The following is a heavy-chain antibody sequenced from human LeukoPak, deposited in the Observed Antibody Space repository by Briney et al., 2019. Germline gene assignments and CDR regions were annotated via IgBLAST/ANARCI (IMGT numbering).Heavy chain of an antibody. D-gene: IGHD6-6*01. CDR2: INQSGST. CDR3: ARDVYSSSSLFDY. V-gene: IGHV4-34*01. CDR1: GGSFTAYY. J-gene: IGHJ4*02. Sequence: SETLSLTCTVYGGSFTAYYWSWIRQPPGKGLEWIGEINQSGSTNYNPSLKSRVTISVDTSKNQFSLKLSSVTAADTAVYYCARDVYSSSSLFDYWGQGTLVTVSS.